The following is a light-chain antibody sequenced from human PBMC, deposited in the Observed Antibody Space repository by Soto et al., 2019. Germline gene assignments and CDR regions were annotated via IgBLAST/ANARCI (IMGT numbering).Light chain of an antibody. CDR2: DAS. J-gene: IGKJ4*01. V-gene: IGKV1-33*01. CDR3: QHYENLPLT. Sequence: DLRMTQSPSSLSAAIGDRVTITCQASQDIRNYLNWYQQKPGKAPNLVIYDASNLRTGVPSRFSGSGSGTEFTFTISSLQPEDIATYFCQHYENLPLTFGGGTKVEI. CDR1: QDIRNY.